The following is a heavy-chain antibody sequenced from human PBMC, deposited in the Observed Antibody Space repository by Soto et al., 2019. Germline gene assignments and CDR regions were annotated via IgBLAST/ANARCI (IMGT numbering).Heavy chain of an antibody. Sequence: GGSLRLSCAASGFTFSSYAMSWVRQAPGKGLEWVSAISGSGGSTYYADSVKGRFTISRDNSKNTLYLQMNSLRAEDTAVYYCAKEASRFGLVARHIYYFDYWGQGTLVTVSS. D-gene: IGHD3-3*01. J-gene: IGHJ4*02. CDR3: AKEASRFGLVARHIYYFDY. CDR1: GFTFSSYA. V-gene: IGHV3-23*01. CDR2: ISGSGGST.